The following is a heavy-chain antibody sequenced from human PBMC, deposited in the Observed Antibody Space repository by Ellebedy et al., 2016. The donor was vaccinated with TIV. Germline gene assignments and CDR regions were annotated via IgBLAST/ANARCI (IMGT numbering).Heavy chain of an antibody. D-gene: IGHD6-19*01. CDR1: GGSFSGYY. V-gene: IGHV4-34*01. CDR2: INHSGST. Sequence: SETLSLTXAVYGGSFSGYYWSWIRQPPGKGLEWIGEINHSGSTNYNPSLKSRVTISVDTSKNQFSLKLSSVTAADTAVYYCADIAVAGTYYFDYWGQGTLVTVSS. CDR3: ADIAVAGTYYFDY. J-gene: IGHJ4*02.